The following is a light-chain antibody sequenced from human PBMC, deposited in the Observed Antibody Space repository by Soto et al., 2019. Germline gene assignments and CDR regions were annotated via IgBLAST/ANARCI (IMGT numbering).Light chain of an antibody. J-gene: IGLJ2*01. CDR3: ETWGTSTRV. Sequence: QSVLTQSSSASASLGSSVKLTCTLSSGHRNYIIAWHQQQPGKAPRYLMKLEGSGSYNKGSGVPDRFSGSSSGPDRYLTISNLHFEEEADYCCETWGTSTRVFGGGTMLTVL. CDR2: LEGSGSY. V-gene: IGLV4-60*02. CDR1: SGHRNYI.